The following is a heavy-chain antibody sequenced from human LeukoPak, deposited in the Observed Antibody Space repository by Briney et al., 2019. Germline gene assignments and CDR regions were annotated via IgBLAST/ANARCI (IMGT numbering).Heavy chain of an antibody. CDR1: GFTFSHYW. J-gene: IGHJ4*02. Sequence: GGSLRLSCAASGFTFSHYWMSWVRQAPGKGLERVASIKQDGSQKYYGDSVKGRFTISRDNAKNSLYLQMNSLRAEDTAFYYCAKDDNSWSLDYWGQGTLVTVSS. V-gene: IGHV3-7*01. CDR3: AKDDNSWSLDY. D-gene: IGHD6-13*01. CDR2: IKQDGSQK.